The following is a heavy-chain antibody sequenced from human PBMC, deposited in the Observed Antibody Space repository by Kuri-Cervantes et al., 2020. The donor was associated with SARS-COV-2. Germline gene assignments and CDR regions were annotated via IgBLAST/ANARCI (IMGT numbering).Heavy chain of an antibody. CDR2: FDWDDDK. V-gene: IGHV2-70*20. CDR3: AGQPYSSGWSPVDY. D-gene: IGHD6-19*01. Sequence: SGPTLVKPTQTLTLTCTFSGFSFSTSGMSMSWVRQPPGKALEWLGMFDWDDDKYYNTALRTRLTISKDTSKNQVVLTMTNMDPVDTATYYCAGQPYSSGWSPVDYWGQGAWSPSPQ. CDR1: GFSFSTSGMS. J-gene: IGHJ4*02.